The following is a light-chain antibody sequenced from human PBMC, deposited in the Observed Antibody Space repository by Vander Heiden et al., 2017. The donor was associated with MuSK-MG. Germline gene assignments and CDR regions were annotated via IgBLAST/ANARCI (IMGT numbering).Light chain of an antibody. CDR3: QQSDSNPKT. CDR2: AAS. V-gene: IGKV1-39*01. J-gene: IGKJ1*01. Sequence: DIQMTQSPSSLSASIGDRVTITCRASQSIGTYLNWYQHTLGKAPKLLMFAASNLQSGVPSRFSGSGSGTDFTLTISSLQPEEFATYFCQQSDSNPKTFGQGTKVEIK. CDR1: QSIGTY.